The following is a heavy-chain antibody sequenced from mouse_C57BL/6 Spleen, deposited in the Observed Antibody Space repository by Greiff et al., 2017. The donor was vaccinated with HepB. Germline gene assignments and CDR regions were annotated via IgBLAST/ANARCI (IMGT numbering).Heavy chain of an antibody. Sequence: VQLQQPGAELVKPGASVKLSCKASGYTFTSYWMQWVKQRPGQGLEWIGEIDPSDSYTNYNQKFKGKATLTVDTSSSTAYMQLSSLTSEDSAVYYCARKGDSNYEAWFAYWGQGTLVTVSA. J-gene: IGHJ3*01. CDR1: GYTFTSYW. D-gene: IGHD2-5*01. CDR2: IDPSDSYT. CDR3: ARKGDSNYEAWFAY. V-gene: IGHV1-50*01.